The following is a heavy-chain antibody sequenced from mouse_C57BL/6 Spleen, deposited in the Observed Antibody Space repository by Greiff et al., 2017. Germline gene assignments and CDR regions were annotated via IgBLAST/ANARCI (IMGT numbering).Heavy chain of an antibody. CDR2: IDPSDSET. J-gene: IGHJ3*01. D-gene: IGHD4-1*01. CDR1: GYTFTSYW. CDR3: ARSGWDEFAY. Sequence: QVQLKQPGAELVRPGSSVKLSCKASGYTFTSYWMHWVKQRPIQGLEWIGNIDPSDSETHYNQKFKDKATLTVDKSSSTAYMQLSSLTSEDSAVYYCARSGWDEFAYWGQGTLVTVSA. V-gene: IGHV1-52*01.